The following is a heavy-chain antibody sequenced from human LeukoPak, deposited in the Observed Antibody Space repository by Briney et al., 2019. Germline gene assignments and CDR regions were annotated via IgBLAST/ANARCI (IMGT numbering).Heavy chain of an antibody. CDR2: IYNTLDV. V-gene: IGHV4-59*01. D-gene: IGHD3-22*01. J-gene: IGHJ4*02. Sequence: PSETLSLTCAVSGGSIIGSYWTWIRQSPAQGLQFIGYIYNTLDVNYNPSLKSRVTISIAMSTNQFSLRLNSVTAADTAIYYCARSRYYDTTGYNPTYYFDSWGQGALVTVSS. CDR3: ARSRYYDTTGYNPTYYFDS. CDR1: GGSIIGSY.